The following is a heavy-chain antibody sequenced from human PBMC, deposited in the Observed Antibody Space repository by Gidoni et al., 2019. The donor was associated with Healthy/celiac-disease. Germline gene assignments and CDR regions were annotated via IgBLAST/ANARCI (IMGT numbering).Heavy chain of an antibody. CDR3: AREAAYRYWYFDL. V-gene: IGHV3-30-3*01. D-gene: IGHD3-16*02. CDR1: GFTFSSYA. CDR2: ISYDGSNK. J-gene: IGHJ2*01. Sequence: QVQLVESGGGVVQPGRSLRLSCAASGFTFSSYAMHWVRQAPGKGLEWVAVISYDGSNKYYADSVKGRFTISRDNSKNTLYLQMNSLRAEDTAVYYCAREAAYRYWYFDLWGRGTLVTVSS.